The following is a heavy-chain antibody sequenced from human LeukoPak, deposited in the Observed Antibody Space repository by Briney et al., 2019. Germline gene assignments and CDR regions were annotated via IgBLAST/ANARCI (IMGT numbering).Heavy chain of an antibody. Sequence: SETLSLTCTVSGGSISSGGYYWSWIRQHPGKGLEWIGYIYYSGSTYYNPSLKSRATISVDTSKNQFSLKLSSVTAADTAVYYCARGLPGAFDIWGQGTMVTVSS. J-gene: IGHJ3*02. CDR1: GGSISSGGYY. V-gene: IGHV4-31*03. CDR3: ARGLPGAFDI. CDR2: IYYSGST.